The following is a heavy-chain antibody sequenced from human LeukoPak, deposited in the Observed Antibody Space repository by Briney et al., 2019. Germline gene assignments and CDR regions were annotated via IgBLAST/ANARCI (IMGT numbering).Heavy chain of an antibody. CDR2: ISYDGSNK. CDR1: GFTFNTYA. CDR3: ARGGRSRDC. J-gene: IGHJ4*02. Sequence: GGSLRLSCAASGFTFNTYAIHWVRQAPGKGLEWVAVISYDGSNKYYADSVKGRFTISRDNAKNSLYLQMNSLRAEDTAVYYCARGGRSRDCWGQGTLVTVSS. D-gene: IGHD1-26*01. V-gene: IGHV3-30-3*01.